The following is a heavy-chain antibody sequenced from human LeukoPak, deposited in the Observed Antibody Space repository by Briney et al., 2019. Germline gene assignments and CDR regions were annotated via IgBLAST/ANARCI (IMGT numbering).Heavy chain of an antibody. Sequence: SETLSLTCTVSGGSISSSSYYWGWIRQPPGKGLEWIGSIYYSGSTYYNPSLKSRVTISVDTSKNQFSLKLSSVTAADTAVYYCARTLTRSRAFDIWGQGTMVTVSS. J-gene: IGHJ3*02. V-gene: IGHV4-39*01. CDR1: GGSISSSSYY. CDR3: ARTLTRSRAFDI. D-gene: IGHD3-16*01. CDR2: IYYSGST.